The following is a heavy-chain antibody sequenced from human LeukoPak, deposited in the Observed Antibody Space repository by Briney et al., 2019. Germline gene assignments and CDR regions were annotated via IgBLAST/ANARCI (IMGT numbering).Heavy chain of an antibody. V-gene: IGHV4-38-2*02. Sequence: SETLSLTCTVSGGSIISYYWSWIRQPPGKGLEWIGSIHHSGRTYYNPSLRSRVIVSVDTSKNHFSLKMSSVTAADTAVYYCARDLASCAGDCYSDGFDYWGQGTLVTVSS. CDR2: IHHSGRT. CDR3: ARDLASCAGDCYSDGFDY. J-gene: IGHJ4*02. CDR1: GGSIISYY. D-gene: IGHD2-21*02.